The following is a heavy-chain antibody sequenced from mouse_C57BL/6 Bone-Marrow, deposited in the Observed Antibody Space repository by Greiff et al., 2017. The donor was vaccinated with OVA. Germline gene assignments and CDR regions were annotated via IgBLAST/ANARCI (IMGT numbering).Heavy chain of an antibody. CDR3: TRRANWDDY. CDR1: GYTFTDYE. CDR2: IDPETGGT. J-gene: IGHJ2*01. D-gene: IGHD4-1*01. Sequence: VQLQQSGAELVRPGASVTLSCKASGYTFTDYEMHWVKQTPVHGLEWIGAIDPETGGTAYNQKFKGKAILTADKSSSTAYMELRSLTSEDSAVYYCTRRANWDDYWGQGTTLTVSS. V-gene: IGHV1-15*01.